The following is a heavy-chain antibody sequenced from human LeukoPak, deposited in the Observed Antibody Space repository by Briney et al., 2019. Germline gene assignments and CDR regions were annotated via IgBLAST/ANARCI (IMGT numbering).Heavy chain of an antibody. CDR3: AKTAYGDYVRAWFDP. D-gene: IGHD4-17*01. CDR2: ISGSGGGT. J-gene: IGHJ5*02. V-gene: IGHV3-23*01. CDR1: GFTFSSYA. Sequence: GGSLRLSCAASGFTFSSYAMSWVRQAPGKGLEWVSAISGSGGGTYYADSVKGRFTISRDNPKNTLYLQMNSLRAEDTAVYYCAKTAYGDYVRAWFDPWGQGTLVTVSS.